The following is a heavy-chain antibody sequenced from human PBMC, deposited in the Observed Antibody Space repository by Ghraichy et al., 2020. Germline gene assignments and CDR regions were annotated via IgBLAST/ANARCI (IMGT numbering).Heavy chain of an antibody. D-gene: IGHD2-2*01. Sequence: SETLSLTCAISGDSVSSNSAAWNWIRQSPSRGLEWLGRTYYRSRWYYEYAVSVRGRMTINADTTKNQFSLQLNSVTPEDTAVYYCARPGYCTRTSCRSSFKIWGQGTMVTVSS. V-gene: IGHV6-1*01. CDR3: ARPGYCTRTSCRSSFKI. CDR2: TYYRSRWYY. CDR1: GDSVSSNSAA. J-gene: IGHJ3*02.